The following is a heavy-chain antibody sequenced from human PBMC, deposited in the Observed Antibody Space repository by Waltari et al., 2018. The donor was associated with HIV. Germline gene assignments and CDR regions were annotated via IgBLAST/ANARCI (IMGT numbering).Heavy chain of an antibody. D-gene: IGHD3-10*01. CDR3: ATTHGSGDYDNDFDY. CDR2: VNQAGTER. J-gene: IGHJ4*02. Sequence: EVKLEESGGGWVQPGGSLTLTCEASGFTFSFYWLSWVRQAPGKGVEVGAKVNQAGTERHYVDYGGGRFTISRDNGKTSLFLQMNSLSVEDTAVYYCATTHGSGDYDNDFDYWGQGTLV. CDR1: GFTFSFYW. V-gene: IGHV3-7*01.